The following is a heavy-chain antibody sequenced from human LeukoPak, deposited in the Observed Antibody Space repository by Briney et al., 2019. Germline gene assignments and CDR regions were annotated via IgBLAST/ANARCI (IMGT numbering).Heavy chain of an antibody. Sequence: VASLKVSCKTSGYTFTSYGISWLRQAPGQGLEWMGWISAYNGNTNYAQKLQGRVTMTTDTSTSTAYMELRSLRSDDTAVYYCARDTVYSSDYYYGMDVWGQGTTVTVSS. V-gene: IGHV1-18*01. CDR2: ISAYNGNT. CDR3: ARDTVYSSDYYYGMDV. J-gene: IGHJ6*02. CDR1: GYTFTSYG. D-gene: IGHD6-25*01.